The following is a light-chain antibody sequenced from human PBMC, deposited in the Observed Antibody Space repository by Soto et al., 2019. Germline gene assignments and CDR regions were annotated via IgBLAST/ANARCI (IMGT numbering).Light chain of an antibody. J-gene: IGKJ5*01. CDR3: QQYKQWPVA. CDR1: HSVGSN. Sequence: VMTQSPTTLSVATGERATLSCRASHSVGSNLAWYQQNLGQAPRLLIYGASTRATGVPARFSGSGSATQFTLTISSLQSEDFGFYYCQQYKQWPVAFGGGTRLEI. CDR2: GAS. V-gene: IGKV3-15*01.